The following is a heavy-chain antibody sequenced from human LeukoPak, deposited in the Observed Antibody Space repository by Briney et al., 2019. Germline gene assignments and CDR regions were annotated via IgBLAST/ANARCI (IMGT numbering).Heavy chain of an antibody. V-gene: IGHV1-2*04. J-gene: IGHJ5*02. Sequence: GASVTVSCKASGYTLTGYYIHWVRQAPGQGLEWMGWIDPDSGGTNYAQKFQDWVTMTRDTSISTAYMELSRLRSDDTAVYFCARGGRGYQRDWFDRWGQGTLVTVSS. CDR3: ARGGRGYQRDWFDR. CDR2: IDPDSGGT. D-gene: IGHD1-26*01. CDR1: GYTLTGYY.